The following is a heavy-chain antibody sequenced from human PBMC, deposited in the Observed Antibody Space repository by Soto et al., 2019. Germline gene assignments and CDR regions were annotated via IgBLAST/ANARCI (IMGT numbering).Heavy chain of an antibody. V-gene: IGHV4-34*01. D-gene: IGHD5-18*01. CDR1: GGSFSGYY. J-gene: IGHJ4*02. Sequence: QVQLQQWGAGLLKPSETLSLTCAVYGGSFSGYYWSWIRQPPGKGLEWIGEINHSGSTNYNPSLTSRVTISVVTSKNQFTLKLSSVTAADTAVYYCARVRYSDGQKSTLFDYWGQGTLVTVSS. CDR2: INHSGST. CDR3: ARVRYSDGQKSTLFDY.